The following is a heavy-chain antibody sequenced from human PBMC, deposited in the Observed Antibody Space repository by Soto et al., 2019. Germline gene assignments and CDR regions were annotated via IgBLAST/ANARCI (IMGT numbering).Heavy chain of an antibody. CDR2: INHSGSD. CDR3: ARGLITGSQYSRGRYDFDA. V-gene: IGHV4-34*01. Sequence: QVQLQQSGAGLLKPSETLSLTCDVYGGSFSGYIWPWIRQTPGKGLQWSGQINHSGSDNYNPSLTSRVTISAHPSNSQLSLELSSVTAADTAVYYCARGLITGSQYSRGRYDFDAWGQGTQVTVSS. D-gene: IGHD1-26*01. J-gene: IGHJ4*02. CDR1: GGSFSGYI.